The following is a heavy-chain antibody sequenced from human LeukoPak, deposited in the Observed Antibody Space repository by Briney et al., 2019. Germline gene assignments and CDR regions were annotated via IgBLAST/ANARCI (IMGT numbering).Heavy chain of an antibody. CDR3: ARRKWQIGVGFDF. V-gene: IGHV3-7*04. CDR2: IKHDGSER. D-gene: IGHD5-12*01. Sequence: GGSLRLACSVSGFTFKNYWMSWVRQAPGKGLEWVANIKHDGSERYYMDSVKGRFTISRDNAKDSLFLQMNSLTAEDTALYYCARRKWQIGVGFDFWGQGTVVTVSS. J-gene: IGHJ4*02. CDR1: GFTFKNYW.